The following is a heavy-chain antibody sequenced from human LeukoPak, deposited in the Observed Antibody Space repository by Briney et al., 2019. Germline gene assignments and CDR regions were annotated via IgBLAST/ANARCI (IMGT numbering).Heavy chain of an antibody. CDR1: GGSISSGDYY. J-gene: IGHJ3*02. D-gene: IGHD1-1*01. Sequence: SETLSLTCTVSGGSISSGDYYWSWIRQPPGKGLEWIGYIYYSGSTYYNPSLKSRVTISVDTSKNQFSLKLSSVTAADTAVYYCARGRERRSDAFDIWGQGTMVTVSS. V-gene: IGHV4-30-4*01. CDR2: IYYSGST. CDR3: ARGRERRSDAFDI.